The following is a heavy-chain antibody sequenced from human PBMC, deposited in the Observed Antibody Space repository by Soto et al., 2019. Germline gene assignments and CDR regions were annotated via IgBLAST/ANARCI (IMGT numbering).Heavy chain of an antibody. Sequence: SVKVSCKASGGTFSSYAISWVRQAPGQGLEWMGGIIPTFGTANYAQKFQGRVTITADESTSTAYMELSSLRYEDTAVYYCARLGWFGDLYATEQNMDVWRQGTTVTVSS. J-gene: IGHJ6*02. V-gene: IGHV1-69*13. CDR3: ARLGWFGDLYATEQNMDV. D-gene: IGHD3-10*01. CDR1: GGTFSSYA. CDR2: IIPTFGTA.